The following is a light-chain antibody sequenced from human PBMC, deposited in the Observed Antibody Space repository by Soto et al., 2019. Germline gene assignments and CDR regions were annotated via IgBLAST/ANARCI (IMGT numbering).Light chain of an antibody. Sequence: EVVWTQSKGTLSLSPGERATLSCRASQTVRNNYLAWYQQKPGQAPRLVIYDTYIRATGIPARFSGSGSATDFTLTICRLEPEDFALYYCQQYGISPITFGQGTRLEIK. CDR1: QTVRNNY. J-gene: IGKJ5*01. V-gene: IGKV3-20*01. CDR3: QQYGISPIT. CDR2: DTY.